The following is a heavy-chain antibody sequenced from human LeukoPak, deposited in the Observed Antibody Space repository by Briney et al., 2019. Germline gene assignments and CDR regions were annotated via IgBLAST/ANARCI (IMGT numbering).Heavy chain of an antibody. Sequence: PSETLSLTCTVSGGSISGWYWSWIRQPPGKGLEWIGYIYGSGYTNYNPSLKSRVTMSIDTSRNHFSLKLTSVTAADTATYYCARETSLAGFASGLGFNYWGQGILVTVSS. V-gene: IGHV4-59*01. D-gene: IGHD6-19*01. CDR3: ARETSLAGFASGLGFNY. J-gene: IGHJ4*02. CDR2: IYGSGYT. CDR1: GGSISGWY.